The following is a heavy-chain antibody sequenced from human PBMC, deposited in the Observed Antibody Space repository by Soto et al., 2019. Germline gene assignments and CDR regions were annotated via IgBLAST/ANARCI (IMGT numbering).Heavy chain of an antibody. D-gene: IGHD4-4*01. CDR1: GGTFSSYA. CDR3: AREGYNNKLCDP. Sequence: AASVKVSCKASGGTFSSYAISWVRQAPGQGLEWMGGIIPIFGTANYAQKFQGRVTITADKSTSTAYMELSSLRSEDTAVYYCAREGYNNKLCDPWGHGTRVTVYS. J-gene: IGHJ5*02. CDR2: IIPIFGTA. V-gene: IGHV1-69*06.